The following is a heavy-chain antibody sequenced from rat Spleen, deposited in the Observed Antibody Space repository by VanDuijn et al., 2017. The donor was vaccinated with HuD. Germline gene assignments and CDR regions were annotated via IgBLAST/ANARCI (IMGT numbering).Heavy chain of an antibody. J-gene: IGHJ2*01. Sequence: EVQLVESGGGLVQPGRSLKLSCVASGFTFKNYWMTWIRQAPGKGLEWFASITNSAGITYYPDSVKGRFTISRDTAENTLYLQMGSLRSEDTATYYCASLNYGGYIEEFDYWGQGVMVTVSS. D-gene: IGHD1-11*01. V-gene: IGHV5-31*01. CDR1: GFTFKNYW. CDR2: ITNSAGIT. CDR3: ASLNYGGYIEEFDY.